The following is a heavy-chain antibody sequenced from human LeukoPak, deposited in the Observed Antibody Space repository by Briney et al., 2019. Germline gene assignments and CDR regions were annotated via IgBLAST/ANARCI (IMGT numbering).Heavy chain of an antibody. J-gene: IGHJ4*02. CDR3: ARGRTTVTRNIFDY. V-gene: IGHV4-59*01. Sequence: SETLSLTCTVSGGSINNYYWSCIRQPPGKGLEWIGYIFYSGTTNYNPSLKSRVTLSVDTSKNQFSLKLSSVTAADTAVYYCARGRTTVTRNIFDYWGQGTLVTVSS. D-gene: IGHD4-17*01. CDR1: GGSINNYY. CDR2: IFYSGTT.